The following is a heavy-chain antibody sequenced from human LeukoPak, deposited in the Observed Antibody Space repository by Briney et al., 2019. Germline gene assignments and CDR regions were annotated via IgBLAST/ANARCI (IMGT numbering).Heavy chain of an antibody. CDR2: IYYSGST. V-gene: IGHV4-59*01. Sequence: SENLSLNCTVSGGSISSYYWSWIRQPPGKGLEWIGYIYYSGSTNYNPSLKSRVTISVDTSKNQFSLKLSSVTAADTAVYYCARGSSSSFQAFDIWGQGTMVTVSS. CDR3: ARGSSSSFQAFDI. J-gene: IGHJ3*02. D-gene: IGHD6-6*01. CDR1: GGSISSYY.